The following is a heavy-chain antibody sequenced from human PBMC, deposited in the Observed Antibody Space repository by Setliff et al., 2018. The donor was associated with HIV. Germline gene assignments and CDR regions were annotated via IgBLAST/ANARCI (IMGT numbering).Heavy chain of an antibody. J-gene: IGHJ4*01. V-gene: IGHV4-39*07. CDR3: ARDPHYFDTSGYYSWFYFDY. CDR2: IKYGGTT. Sequence: SETLSLTCTVSGDSFSSNSNHWGWIRQPPGKGLEWIGNIKYGGTTYYNPSLKSRVSITIDTSKSQFSLKLTSVTAADTAVYFCARDPHYFDTSGYYSWFYFDYWGHGTLVTVSS. D-gene: IGHD3-22*01. CDR1: GDSFSSNSNH.